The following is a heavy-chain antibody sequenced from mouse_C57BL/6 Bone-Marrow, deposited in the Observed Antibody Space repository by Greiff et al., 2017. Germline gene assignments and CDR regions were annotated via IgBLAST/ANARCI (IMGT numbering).Heavy chain of an antibody. CDR1: GYTFTSYG. D-gene: IGHD2-3*01. J-gene: IGHJ3*01. CDR3: ARVGYYGCAY. CDR2: IYPRSGNT. Sequence: VQLQQSGAELARPGASVKLSCKASGYTFTSYGISWVKQRAGQGLEWIGEIYPRSGNTYYNEKFKGKATLTADKSSSPAYMELRSLTSEDSAVYFCARVGYYGCAYWGQGTRVTVSA. V-gene: IGHV1-81*01.